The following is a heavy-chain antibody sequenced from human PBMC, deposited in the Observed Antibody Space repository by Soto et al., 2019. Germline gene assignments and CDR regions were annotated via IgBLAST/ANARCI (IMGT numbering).Heavy chain of an antibody. Sequence: SETLSLTCTVSGGSISSGGYYWSWIRQHPGKGLEWIGNIYYSGSTYYNPSLKSRVTISVDTSKNQFSLKLSSVTAADTAVYYCARVYNWNYFDYWGQGTLVTVSS. CDR1: GGSISSGGYY. J-gene: IGHJ4*02. V-gene: IGHV4-31*03. CDR2: IYYSGST. CDR3: ARVYNWNYFDY. D-gene: IGHD1-20*01.